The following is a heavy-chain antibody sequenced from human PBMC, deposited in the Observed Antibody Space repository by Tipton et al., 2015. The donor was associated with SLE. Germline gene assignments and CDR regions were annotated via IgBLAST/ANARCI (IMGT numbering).Heavy chain of an antibody. CDR2: LYGGGKNT. J-gene: IGHJ2*01. CDR3: ARANGAVGSQVPYWYFES. V-gene: IGHV3-23*03. Sequence: SLRLSCAASGFTLRSYAMSWVRQAPGKGPEWVSILYGGGKNTYYADFVKGRFTMSRDSFRSTLYLQLNSLRAEDTAIYYCARANGAVGSQVPYWYFESWGRGALVTVSS. CDR1: GFTLRSYA. D-gene: IGHD3-10*01.